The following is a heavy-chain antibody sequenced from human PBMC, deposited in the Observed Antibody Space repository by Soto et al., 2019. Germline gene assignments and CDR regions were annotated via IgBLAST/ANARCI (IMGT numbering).Heavy chain of an antibody. Sequence: QVQLQESGPGLVKPSQTLSLTCTVSGGSISSGGYYWGWIRQHPGKGLEWIGYIYYSGSTYYNPSLKSRVTISVDTSKNQFSLKLSSVTAADTAVYYCARDSPYCTNGVCGTDYWGQGTLVTVSS. D-gene: IGHD2-8*01. CDR1: GGSISSGGYY. CDR3: ARDSPYCTNGVCGTDY. J-gene: IGHJ4*02. V-gene: IGHV4-31*03. CDR2: IYYSGST.